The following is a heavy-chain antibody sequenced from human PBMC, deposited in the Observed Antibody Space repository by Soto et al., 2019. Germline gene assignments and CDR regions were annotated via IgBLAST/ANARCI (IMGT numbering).Heavy chain of an antibody. CDR2: TYYRFKWYN. D-gene: IGHD5-12*01. J-gene: IGHJ4*02. Sequence: SQNLSITCAISGDSVSSNSAAWNWIRQSPSRGLEWLGRTYYRFKWYNDYAVSVKSRITINPHTSKNQFSPQLNSVTPEDTAGNYCARAPRVAYRGSDANLRYFDSWGQGTLVTVSS. V-gene: IGHV6-1*01. CDR3: ARAPRVAYRGSDANLRYFDS. CDR1: GDSVSSNSAA.